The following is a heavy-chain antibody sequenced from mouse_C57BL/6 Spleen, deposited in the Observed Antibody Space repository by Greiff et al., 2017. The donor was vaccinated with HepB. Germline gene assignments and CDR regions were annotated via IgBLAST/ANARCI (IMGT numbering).Heavy chain of an antibody. V-gene: IGHV3-6*01. Sequence: EVKLQESGPGLVKPSQSLSLPCSVTGYSITSGYYWNWIRQFPGNKLEWMGYISYDGSNNYNPSLKNRISITRDTSKNQLFLKLNSVTTEDTATYYCARGGLRRGVYFDYWGQGTTLTVSS. J-gene: IGHJ2*01. CDR3: ARGGLRRGVYFDY. CDR1: GYSITSGYY. CDR2: ISYDGSN. D-gene: IGHD2-2*01.